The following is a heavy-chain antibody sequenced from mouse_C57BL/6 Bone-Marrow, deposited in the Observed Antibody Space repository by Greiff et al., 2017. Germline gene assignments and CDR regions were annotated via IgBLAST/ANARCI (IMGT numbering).Heavy chain of an antibody. Sequence: QVQLKESGAELAKPGASVKLSCKASGYTFTSYWMYWVKQRPGQGLEWIGYINPSSGYTKYNQKFKDKATLTADKSSSTAYMQLSSLTYEDSAVYYCAYYDYGLYAMDYWGQGTSVTVSS. V-gene: IGHV1-7*01. CDR2: INPSSGYT. CDR3: AYYDYGLYAMDY. J-gene: IGHJ4*01. D-gene: IGHD2-4*01. CDR1: GYTFTSYW.